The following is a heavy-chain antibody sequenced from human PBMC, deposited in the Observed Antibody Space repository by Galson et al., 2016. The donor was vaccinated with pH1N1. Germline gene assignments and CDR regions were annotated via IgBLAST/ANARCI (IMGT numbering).Heavy chain of an antibody. CDR2: INPIFVTP. J-gene: IGHJ6*03. CDR3: SRPGAGREVLRHYYYYMDV. Sequence: SVKVSCKASGGTLSSNGISWVRQALGQGLEWVGGINPIFVTPNYAQKFQGRVTISADKSTSTAYMELSSLIFDDTAVYYCSRPGAGREVLRHYYYYMDVWGKGTTVTVSS. D-gene: IGHD3-10*01. CDR1: GGTLSSNG. V-gene: IGHV1-69*06.